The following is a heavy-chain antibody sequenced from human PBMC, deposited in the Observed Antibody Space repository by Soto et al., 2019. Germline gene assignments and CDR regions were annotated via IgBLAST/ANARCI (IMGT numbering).Heavy chain of an antibody. J-gene: IGHJ6*02. CDR3: AKDVTSTRPPIKAGWSYYGMDV. CDR1: GFTFSSYG. D-gene: IGHD4-4*01. Sequence: GGSLRLSCAASGFTFSSYGMHWVRQAPGKGLEWVAFISYDGSNKYYADSVKGRFTISRDNSKNTLYLQMNSLRAEDTAVYYCAKDVTSTRPPIKAGWSYYGMDVWGQGTTVTVSS. CDR2: ISYDGSNK. V-gene: IGHV3-30*18.